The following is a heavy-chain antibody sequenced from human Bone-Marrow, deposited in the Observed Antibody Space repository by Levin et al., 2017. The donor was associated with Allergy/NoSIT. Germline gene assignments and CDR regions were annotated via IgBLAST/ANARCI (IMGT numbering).Heavy chain of an antibody. V-gene: IGHV1-2*06. D-gene: IGHD3-16*01. Sequence: GESLKISCQASGYTFSGYYIHWVRQAPGQALEWMGRINPNGGANDYAQRFQGRVSMTWDASVTTASMDLSGLRSDDTAFYYCARAPIWGTSRYCLDYWGQGTLVTVSS. CDR2: INPNGGAN. CDR3: ARAPIWGTSRYCLDY. CDR1: GYTFSGYY. J-gene: IGHJ4*02.